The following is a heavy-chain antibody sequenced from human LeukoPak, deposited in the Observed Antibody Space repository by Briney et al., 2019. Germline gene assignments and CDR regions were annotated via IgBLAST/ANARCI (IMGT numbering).Heavy chain of an antibody. CDR1: GYTFPSYY. D-gene: IGHD6-13*01. CDR2: INPSGGST. Sequence: ASVNVSCKASGYTFPSYYMHWVRQAPGQGLEWMGIINPSGGSTSYAEKFQGRVTMTRDTSTSTVYMELSSLRSEDTAVYYCARGGGSSWGDYWGQGTLVTVSS. CDR3: ARGGGSSWGDY. J-gene: IGHJ4*02. V-gene: IGHV1-46*01.